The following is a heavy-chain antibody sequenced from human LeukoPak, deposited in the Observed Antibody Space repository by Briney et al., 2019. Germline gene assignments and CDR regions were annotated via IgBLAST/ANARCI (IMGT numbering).Heavy chain of an antibody. CDR3: ARDKGSGWGNYFDY. CDR1: GYTLTDYY. CDR2: INPNSGGT. D-gene: IGHD6-19*01. V-gene: IGHV1-2*06. Sequence: ASVKVSCKASGYTLTDYYMHWVRQAPGQGLEWMGRINPNSGGTNYAQKFQGRVTMTRDTSISTVYMELSRLRSDDTAVYYCARDKGSGWGNYFDYWGQGTLVTVSS. J-gene: IGHJ4*02.